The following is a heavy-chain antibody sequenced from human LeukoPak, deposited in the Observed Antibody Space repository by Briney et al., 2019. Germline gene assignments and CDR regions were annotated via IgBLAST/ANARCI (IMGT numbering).Heavy chain of an antibody. CDR2: TYYRSTWYN. Sequence: SQTLSLTCAISGGTVSSNSVTWHWPRQSPSRGLEWLGRTYYRSTWYNDYAVSVRGRITVNPDASKNRFSLHLNAVTPGDTAVYYCARRLTQYDCFDPWGQGSLVTVSS. CDR3: ARRLTQYDCFDP. V-gene: IGHV6-1*01. CDR1: GGTVSSNSVT. D-gene: IGHD2-2*01. J-gene: IGHJ5*02.